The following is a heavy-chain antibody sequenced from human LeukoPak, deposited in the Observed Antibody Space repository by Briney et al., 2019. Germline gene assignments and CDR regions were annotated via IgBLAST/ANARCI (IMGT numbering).Heavy chain of an antibody. CDR2: INHSGST. Sequence: SSETLSLTCAVYGGSFSGSYWSWIRQPPGKGLEWIGEINHSGSTNYNPSLKSRVTISVDTSKNQFSLKLSSVTAADTAVYYCARGYQLLSIYYYGMDVWGQGTTVTVSS. CDR1: GGSFSGSY. D-gene: IGHD2-2*01. CDR3: ARGYQLLSIYYYGMDV. V-gene: IGHV4-34*01. J-gene: IGHJ6*02.